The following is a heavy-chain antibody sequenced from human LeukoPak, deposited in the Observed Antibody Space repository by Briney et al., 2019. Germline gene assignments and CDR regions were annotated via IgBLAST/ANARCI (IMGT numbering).Heavy chain of an antibody. Sequence: SETLSLTCNVSGGSISSSSYYWGWIRQSPGKGLEWIGDIYYSGRTYNKNPSLESRVTISIDTSKSQFSLKLSSVSAADTAIYYCASVGKLGYYFDFWGQGTLVTVYS. CDR1: GGSISSSSYY. D-gene: IGHD7-27*01. CDR2: IYYSGRT. J-gene: IGHJ4*02. CDR3: ASVGKLGYYFDF. V-gene: IGHV4-39*01.